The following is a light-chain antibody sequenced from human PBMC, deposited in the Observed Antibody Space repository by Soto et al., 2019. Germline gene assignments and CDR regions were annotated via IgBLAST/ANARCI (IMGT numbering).Light chain of an antibody. CDR1: QSVSSN. J-gene: IGKJ2*01. V-gene: IGKV3-15*01. Sequence: EIVMTQSPATLSVSPGERAILSCRASQSVSSNLAWYQQKPAQAPRPLIYGASTRATGIPARFSGSGSGTEFTLTISSLQSEDFAVYYCQQYNNWPRTFGQGTKLEIK. CDR3: QQYNNWPRT. CDR2: GAS.